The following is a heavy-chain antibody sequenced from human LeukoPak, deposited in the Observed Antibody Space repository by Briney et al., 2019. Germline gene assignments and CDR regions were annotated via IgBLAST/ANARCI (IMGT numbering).Heavy chain of an antibody. V-gene: IGHV1-2*02. CDR2: VNPNSGGT. D-gene: IGHD2-2*01. J-gene: IGHJ6*03. CDR1: GYTFTGNY. Sequence: GASVKVSCKASGYTFTGNYMHWVRQAPGQGLEWMGWVNPNSGGTNYAQKFQGRVTMTRDTSISTAYMELSRLRSDDTAVYYCAQSYPYYYYYMDVWGKGTTVTVSS. CDR3: AQSYPYYYYYMDV.